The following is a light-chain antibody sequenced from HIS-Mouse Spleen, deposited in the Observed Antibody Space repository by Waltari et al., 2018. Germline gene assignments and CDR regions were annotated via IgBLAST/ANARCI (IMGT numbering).Light chain of an antibody. CDR2: DVS. CDR3: SSYTSSSTLV. CDR1: SSDDGVYNS. J-gene: IGLJ2*01. Sequence: QSALTQPASVSGSPGPSITISCTGTSSDDGVYNSVSWYQQHPGKAPNLMIYDVSNRPSGVSNRFSGSKSGNTASLTISGLQAEDEADYYCSSYTSSSTLVFGGGTKLTVL. V-gene: IGLV2-14*03.